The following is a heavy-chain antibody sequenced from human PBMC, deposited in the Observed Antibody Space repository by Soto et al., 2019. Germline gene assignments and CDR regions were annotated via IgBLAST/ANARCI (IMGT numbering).Heavy chain of an antibody. D-gene: IGHD3-22*01. V-gene: IGHV3-23*01. J-gene: IGHJ4*02. CDR2: ISGSGNNT. CDR1: GFTFTSYA. CDR3: AKEGPVYYYDSSGYFDY. Sequence: EVQLLESGGGLLQPGESLRLSCAASGFTFTSYAMSWVRQAPGKGLEWVSGISGSGNNTYYADSVKGRFTISRDNSKNTLYLQMNSLRAEDTAVYYCAKEGPVYYYDSSGYFDYWGRGTLVTVSS.